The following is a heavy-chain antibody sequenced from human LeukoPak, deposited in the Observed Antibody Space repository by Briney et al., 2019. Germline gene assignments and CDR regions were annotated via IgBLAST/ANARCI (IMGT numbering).Heavy chain of an antibody. D-gene: IGHD6-13*01. V-gene: IGHV3-48*01. Sequence: GGSLRLSCAASGFTFSSYSMNWVRQAPGKGLEWVSYISSSSTIYYADSVKGRFTISRDNSKNTLYLQMNSLRAEDTAVYYCAKDRGEGSSSWYFDYWGQGTLVTVSS. CDR2: ISSSSTI. J-gene: IGHJ4*02. CDR3: AKDRGEGSSSWYFDY. CDR1: GFTFSSYS.